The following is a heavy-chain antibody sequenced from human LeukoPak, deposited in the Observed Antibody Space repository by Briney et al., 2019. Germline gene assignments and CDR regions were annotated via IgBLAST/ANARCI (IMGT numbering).Heavy chain of an antibody. CDR2: ISSSSSYI. D-gene: IGHD3-22*01. CDR1: GFTFSSYS. J-gene: IGHJ3*02. V-gene: IGHV3-21*01. Sequence: GESLKISCAASGFTFSSYSMNWVRQAPGKGLEWVSSISSSSSYIYYADSVKGRFTISRDNAKNSLYLQMNSLRAEDTAVYYCARGSEIVVVITTKDDAFDIWGQGTMVTVSS. CDR3: ARGSEIVVVITTKDDAFDI.